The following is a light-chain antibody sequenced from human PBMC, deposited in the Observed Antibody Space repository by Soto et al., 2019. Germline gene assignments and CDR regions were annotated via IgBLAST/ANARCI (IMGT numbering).Light chain of an antibody. CDR2: DIS. J-gene: IGKJ5*01. V-gene: IGKV3-15*01. Sequence: EIVVTQSPATLSVSPGERATLSCRASQSVGNKVAWYQHKPGQTPRLIIYDISTRAAGVPARFSGSGSGTEFTLTISSLQSEDFAVYYCQQYNNWPSITFGQGTRLEIK. CDR1: QSVGNK. CDR3: QQYNNWPSIT.